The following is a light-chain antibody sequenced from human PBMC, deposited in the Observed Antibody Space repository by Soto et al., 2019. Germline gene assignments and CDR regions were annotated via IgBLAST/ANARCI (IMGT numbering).Light chain of an antibody. CDR1: QNVRTF. J-gene: IGKJ1*01. Sequence: EVVFTQSPATLSLSPGERATLSCRASQNVRTFLDWYQQKPGQAPRLLIYGASNRATGIPARFSGSGSGTDFTLTISSLEPEDFAVYYCQQHSHWPPWTFGQGTRVEIQ. V-gene: IGKV3-11*01. CDR3: QQHSHWPPWT. CDR2: GAS.